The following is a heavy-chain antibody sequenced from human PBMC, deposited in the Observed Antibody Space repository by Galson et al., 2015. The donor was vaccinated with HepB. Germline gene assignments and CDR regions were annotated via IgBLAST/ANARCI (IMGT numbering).Heavy chain of an antibody. V-gene: IGHV4-34*01. J-gene: IGHJ6*03. CDR1: GGSFSGYY. CDR2: INHSGST. Sequence: TLSLTCAVYGGSFSGYYWSWIRQPPGKGLEWIGEINHSGSTNYNPSLKSRVTISVDTSKNQFSLKLSSVTAADTAVYYCARGFVQLERRNQPYYYYYYMDVWGKGTTVTVSS. CDR3: ARGFVQLERRNQPYYYYYYMDV. D-gene: IGHD1-1*01.